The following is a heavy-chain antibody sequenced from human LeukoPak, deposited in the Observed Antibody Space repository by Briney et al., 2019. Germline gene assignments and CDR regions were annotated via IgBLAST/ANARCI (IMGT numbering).Heavy chain of an antibody. Sequence: GGSLRLSCAASGFSFRTYEMNWVRQAPGKGLEWVSYISNSGNTIYYADSVKGRFTISRDNAKNSLYLQMNSLRAEDAALYRCARGIWFDPWGQETLVTVSS. V-gene: IGHV3-48*03. J-gene: IGHJ5*02. CDR3: ARGIWFDP. CDR2: ISNSGNTI. CDR1: GFSFRTYE.